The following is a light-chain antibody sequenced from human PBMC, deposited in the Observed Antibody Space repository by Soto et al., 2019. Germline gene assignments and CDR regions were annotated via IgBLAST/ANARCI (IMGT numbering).Light chain of an antibody. J-gene: IGKJ5*01. V-gene: IGKV3-20*01. CDR2: GAS. Sequence: EIVLTQSPGTLSLSPGERATLSCRASQSVSSTYLAWYQQKPGQAPRLLVYGASSRATGISDRFSGSGSGTDFTRTISRLEPEDFAVYYCQQYGSSPTFGQGTRLEIK. CDR1: QSVSSTY. CDR3: QQYGSSPT.